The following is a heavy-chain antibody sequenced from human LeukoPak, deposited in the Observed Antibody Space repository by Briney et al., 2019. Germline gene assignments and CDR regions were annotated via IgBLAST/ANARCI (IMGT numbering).Heavy chain of an antibody. V-gene: IGHV4-59*01. J-gene: IGHJ5*02. D-gene: IGHD1-14*01. CDR2: IYHNGGT. CDR3: ARSLTPGNWFDP. Sequence: SETLSLTCTVSRGSIGSNYWSWIRQPPGKGLEWIGYIYHNGGTAYNPSLKSRVTISVDTSKNQFSLKLSSVTAADTAVYYCARSLTPGNWFDPWGQGTLVTVSS. CDR1: RGSIGSNY.